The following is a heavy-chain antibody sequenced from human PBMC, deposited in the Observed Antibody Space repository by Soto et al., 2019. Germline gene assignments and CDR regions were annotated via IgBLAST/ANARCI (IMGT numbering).Heavy chain of an antibody. V-gene: IGHV3-48*01. D-gene: IGHD5-18*01. CDR3: ARISDTAMDY. Sequence: GGSLRLSCAASGFTFSNYNMNWVRQAPGKGLEWVSYISGSSTTIYYADSVKGRFTISRDNAKNSLYLQMNSLRAEDTAVYYCARISDTAMDYWGQGTLVTVSS. J-gene: IGHJ4*02. CDR2: ISGSSTTI. CDR1: GFTFSNYN.